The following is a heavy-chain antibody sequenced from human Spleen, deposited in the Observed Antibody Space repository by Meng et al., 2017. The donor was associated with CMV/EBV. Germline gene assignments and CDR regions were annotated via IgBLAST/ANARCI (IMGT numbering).Heavy chain of an antibody. D-gene: IGHD2/OR15-2a*01. CDR3: ARVLYDPTPTNYYYYYYGMDV. Sequence: GESLKISCAASGFTFSSYDMHWVRQATGKGLEWVSAIGTAGDTYYPGSVKGRFTISRENAKNSLYLQMNSLRAEDTAVYYCARVLYDPTPTNYYYYYYGMDVWGQGTTVTVSS. CDR1: GFTFSSYD. V-gene: IGHV3-13*01. J-gene: IGHJ6*02. CDR2: IGTAGDT.